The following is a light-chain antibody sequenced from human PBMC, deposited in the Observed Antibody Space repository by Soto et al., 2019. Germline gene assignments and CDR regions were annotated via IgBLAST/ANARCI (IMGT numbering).Light chain of an antibody. J-gene: IGKJ5*01. Sequence: EIVLRQSPGTLSLSPGERATLSFRASQSVSSNLAWYQQKPGQAPRLLIYGASTRATGIPARFSGSGSGTEFTLTISSLQSEDFAVYYCQQYNNWPPITFGQGTRLEIK. CDR1: QSVSSN. V-gene: IGKV3D-15*01. CDR3: QQYNNWPPIT. CDR2: GAS.